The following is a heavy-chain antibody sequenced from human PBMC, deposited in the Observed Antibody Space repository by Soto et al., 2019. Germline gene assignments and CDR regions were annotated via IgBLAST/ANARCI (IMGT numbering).Heavy chain of an antibody. CDR3: TTDPLNYYGMDV. J-gene: IGHJ6*02. CDR2: IKSKTDGGTT. Sequence: GGSLRLSCAASGFTFSNAWMSWVRQAPGKGLEWVGRIKSKTDGGTTDYAAPVKGRFTISRDDSKNTLYLQMNSLKTEDTAVYYCTTDPLNYYGMDVWGQGTTVTVSS. CDR1: GFTFSNAW. V-gene: IGHV3-15*01.